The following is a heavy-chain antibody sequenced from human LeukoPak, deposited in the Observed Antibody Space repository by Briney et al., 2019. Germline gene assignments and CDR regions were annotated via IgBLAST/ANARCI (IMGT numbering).Heavy chain of an antibody. V-gene: IGHV4-59*08. CDR1: GGSISSYY. CDR2: IYYSGST. CDR3: ARHPETAIDWFDP. Sequence: PETLSLTCTVSGGSISSYYWSWIRQPPGKGLEWIGYIYYSGSTNYNPSLKSRVTISVDTSKNQFSLKLSSVTAADTAVYYCARHPETAIDWFDPWGQGTLVTVSS. D-gene: IGHD2-21*02. J-gene: IGHJ5*02.